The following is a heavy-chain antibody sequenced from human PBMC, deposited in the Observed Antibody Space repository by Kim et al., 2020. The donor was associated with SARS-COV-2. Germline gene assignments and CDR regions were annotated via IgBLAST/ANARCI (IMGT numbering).Heavy chain of an antibody. Sequence: GGSLRLSCAASGFTFSSYAMHWVRQAPGKGLEWVAVISYDGSNKYYADSVKGRFTISRDNSKNTLYLQMNSLRAEDTAVYYCVRARTGCFDYWGQGTLVTVSS. CDR3: VRARTGCFDY. V-gene: IGHV3-30*04. CDR2: ISYDGSNK. CDR1: GFTFSSYA. J-gene: IGHJ4*02. D-gene: IGHD7-27*01.